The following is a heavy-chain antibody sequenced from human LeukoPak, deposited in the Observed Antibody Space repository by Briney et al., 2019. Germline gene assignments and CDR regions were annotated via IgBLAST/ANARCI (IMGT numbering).Heavy chain of an antibody. CDR3: ARASRVRGGYGFDY. J-gene: IGHJ4*02. V-gene: IGHV4-61*02. CDR2: IYTSGST. Sequence: PSETLSLTCTVSGGSISSGSYYWSWIRQPAGKGLEWIGRIYTSGSTNYNPSLKSRVTISVDTSKNQFSLKLSSVTAADTAVYYCARASRVRGGYGFDYWGQGTLVTVSS. D-gene: IGHD3-10*01. CDR1: GGSISSGSYY.